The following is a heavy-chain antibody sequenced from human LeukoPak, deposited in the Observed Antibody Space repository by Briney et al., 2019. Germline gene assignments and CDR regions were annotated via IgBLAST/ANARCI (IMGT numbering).Heavy chain of an antibody. J-gene: IGHJ2*01. CDR2: IYHSGST. D-gene: IGHD3-10*01. Sequence: SETLSLTCAVSGGSISSSNWWSWVRQPPGKGLEWIGEIYHSGSTNYNPSLKSRVTISVDKSKNQFSLKLSSVTAADTAVYYCARARGVISYSGWYFDLWGRGTLVTVSS. CDR3: ARARGVISYSGWYFDL. CDR1: GGSISSSNW. V-gene: IGHV4-4*02.